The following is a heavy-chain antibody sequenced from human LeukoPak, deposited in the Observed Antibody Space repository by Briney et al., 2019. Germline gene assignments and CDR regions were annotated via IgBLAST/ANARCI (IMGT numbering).Heavy chain of an antibody. CDR1: GFTFSTYT. Sequence: GGSLRLSCAASGFTFSTYTMYWVRHPPGKGLEWVSIIGSSGGGIHYADSVKGRFTISRDNSKNALYLQMNSLRAEDTAVYYCATGSGYYYDHWGQGTLVTVSS. V-gene: IGHV3-23*01. D-gene: IGHD3-22*01. CDR3: ATGSGYYYDH. J-gene: IGHJ4*02. CDR2: IGSSGGGI.